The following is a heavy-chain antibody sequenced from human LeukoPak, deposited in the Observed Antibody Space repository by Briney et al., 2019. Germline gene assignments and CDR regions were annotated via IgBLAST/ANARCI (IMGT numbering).Heavy chain of an antibody. Sequence: GESLKISCKGSGYSFTSYWIGWMRQMPGKGLEWMGIIYPGDSDTRYSPSFQGQVTISADKSISTAYLQWSSLKASDTAMYYCARLPDDSSGYSAAFDPWGQGTLVTVSS. D-gene: IGHD3-22*01. CDR3: ARLPDDSSGYSAAFDP. CDR2: IYPGDSDT. V-gene: IGHV5-51*01. CDR1: GYSFTSYW. J-gene: IGHJ5*02.